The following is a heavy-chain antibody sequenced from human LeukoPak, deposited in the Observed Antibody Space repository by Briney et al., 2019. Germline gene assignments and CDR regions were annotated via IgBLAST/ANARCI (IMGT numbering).Heavy chain of an antibody. J-gene: IGHJ6*03. CDR3: AKDLLPNYHYYYMDV. CDR2: ISWNSGSI. Sequence: GRSLRLSCAASGFTFDDYAMHWVRQAPGKGLEWVSGISWNSGSIGYADSVKGRFTISRDNAKNSLYLQMNSLRAEDTALYYCAKDLLPNYHYYYMDVWGKGTTVTVSS. V-gene: IGHV3-9*01. CDR1: GFTFDDYA.